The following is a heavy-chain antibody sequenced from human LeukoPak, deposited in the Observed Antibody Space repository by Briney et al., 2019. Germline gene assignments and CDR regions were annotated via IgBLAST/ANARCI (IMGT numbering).Heavy chain of an antibody. CDR3: ARDRSLGIIDY. J-gene: IGHJ4*02. CDR2: IYYSGST. V-gene: IGHV4-59*01. D-gene: IGHD3-16*01. CDR1: GDSISSYY. Sequence: PSETLSLTCILSGDSISSYYWSWIRQPPGKGLEWIGYIYYSGSTNYNPSLKSRVTISLDASKNHFSLKLSSVTAADSAVYYCARDRSLGIIDYWGQGTLVTVS.